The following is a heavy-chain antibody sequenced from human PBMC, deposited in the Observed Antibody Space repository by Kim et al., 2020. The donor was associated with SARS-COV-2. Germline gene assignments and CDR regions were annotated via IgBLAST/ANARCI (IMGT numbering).Heavy chain of an antibody. CDR3: ARGYGSGTNY. V-gene: IGHV3-74*01. Sequence: GGSLRLSCTTSGFTFTDYWIHWVRQAPGKGLVWVSYVNNDGSSTGYADSVKGRFTISRDNAKNTLYLQMNSLRLEDTAVYYFARGYGSGTNYWGQGTLVT. J-gene: IGHJ4*02. CDR2: VNNDGSST. CDR1: GFTFTDYW. D-gene: IGHD3-10*01.